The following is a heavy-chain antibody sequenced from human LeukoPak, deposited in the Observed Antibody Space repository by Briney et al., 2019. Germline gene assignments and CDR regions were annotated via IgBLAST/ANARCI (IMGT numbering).Heavy chain of an antibody. CDR3: AVLFTIFGVVSSDAFDI. J-gene: IGHJ3*02. D-gene: IGHD3-3*01. V-gene: IGHV4-38-2*01. CDR2: IYHSGSP. Sequence: SETLSLTCAVSGYSISSGYYWGWIRQPPGKGLEWIGSIYHSGSPYYNPSLKSRVTISVDTSKNQFSLKLSSVTAADTAVYYCAVLFTIFGVVSSDAFDIWGQGTMVTVSS. CDR1: GYSISSGYY.